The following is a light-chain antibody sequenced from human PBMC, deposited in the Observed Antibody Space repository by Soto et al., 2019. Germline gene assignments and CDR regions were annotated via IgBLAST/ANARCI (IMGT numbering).Light chain of an antibody. CDR1: QSVSSNF. J-gene: IGKJ5*01. Sequence: ENVLTQSPGTLSLSPGERATLSCRASQSVSSNFLAWYQQKPGQAPRLLIYGASSRATGIPDRFSGGGSGTDFTLTISRREPEDFAVYSCQQYGSSPNTFGQGTRLEIK. CDR3: QQYGSSPNT. CDR2: GAS. V-gene: IGKV3-20*01.